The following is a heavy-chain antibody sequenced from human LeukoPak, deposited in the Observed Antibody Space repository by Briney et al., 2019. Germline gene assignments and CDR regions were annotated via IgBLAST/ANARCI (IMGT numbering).Heavy chain of an antibody. Sequence: GESLKISCKTSGYRFTTQSIGWVRQMPGKGLEWMGIIYPADSDTRYSPSLQGQVTISADKSITTAYLQWSSLKASDTAMYYCARLQGSDSAIDFWGQGTLVTVSA. J-gene: IGHJ4*02. V-gene: IGHV5-51*01. CDR3: ARLQGSDSAIDF. CDR1: GYRFTTQS. D-gene: IGHD2-15*01. CDR2: IYPADSDT.